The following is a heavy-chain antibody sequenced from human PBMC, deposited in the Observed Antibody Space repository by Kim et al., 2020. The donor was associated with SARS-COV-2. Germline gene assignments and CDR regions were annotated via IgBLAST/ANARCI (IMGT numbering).Heavy chain of an antibody. CDR1: GGSISRGGYY. CDR3: AREIYGGNSPFYYYGMGV. D-gene: IGHD2-21*01. J-gene: IGHJ6*02. CDR2: IYYNGTS. V-gene: IGHV4-31*03. Sequence: SETLSLTCTVSGGSISRGGYYWSWIRQHPGKGLEWIGHIYYNGTSYYNPSLKSRVNISVDTSKNQFSLNLRSVTAADTAVYYCAREIYGGNSPFYYYGMGVWGQGTTVTVSS.